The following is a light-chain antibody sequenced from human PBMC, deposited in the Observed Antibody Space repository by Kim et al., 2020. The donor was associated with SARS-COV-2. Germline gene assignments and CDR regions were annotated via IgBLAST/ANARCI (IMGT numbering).Light chain of an antibody. CDR1: QSVFDSSNNKNY. CDR2: WTS. V-gene: IGKV4-1*01. J-gene: IGKJ4*01. Sequence: APIHRKSSQSVFDSSNNKNYLAWYQQKPGQPPKLLIYWTSTRESGVPDRFSGSGSGTDFALTISSLQAEDVAVYYCQQYYSSPLTFGGGTKVDIK. CDR3: QQYYSSPLT.